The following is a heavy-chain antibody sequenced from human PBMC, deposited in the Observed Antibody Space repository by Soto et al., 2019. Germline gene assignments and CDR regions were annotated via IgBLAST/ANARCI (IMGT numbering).Heavy chain of an antibody. Sequence: ASVKVSCKASGYRFSTYGINWVRQAPGQGLEWLGWTSTNNDDRNYAQKFRGRVTFTTDTSTSTAYMELRSLISDDTAVYFCARERYVASRHSHFDSWGQGTQVTVSS. D-gene: IGHD6-6*01. V-gene: IGHV1-18*04. J-gene: IGHJ4*02. CDR1: GYRFSTYG. CDR2: TSTNNDDR. CDR3: ARERYVASRHSHFDS.